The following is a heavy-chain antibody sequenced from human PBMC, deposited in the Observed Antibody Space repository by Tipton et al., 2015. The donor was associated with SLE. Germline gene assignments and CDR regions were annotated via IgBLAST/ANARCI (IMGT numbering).Heavy chain of an antibody. J-gene: IGHJ6*02. Sequence: TLSLTCAVYGGSFSGYYWSWIRQPPGKGLEWIGYIYHSGNTYYSPSLKSRVTISVDTSNNQFSLKVRSVTAADTAVYYCARGSTVTRMDVWGQGTTVTVSS. CDR3: ARGSTVTRMDV. V-gene: IGHV4-34*01. D-gene: IGHD4-17*01. CDR1: GGSFSGYY. CDR2: IYHSGNT.